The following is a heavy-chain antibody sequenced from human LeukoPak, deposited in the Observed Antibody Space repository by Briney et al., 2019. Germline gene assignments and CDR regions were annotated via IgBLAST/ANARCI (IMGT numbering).Heavy chain of an antibody. V-gene: IGHV4-4*07. J-gene: IGHJ4*02. CDR3: ARVRVDDYGDYRVTLFDY. CDR1: GGSISSYY. Sequence: SETLSLTCTVSGGSISSYYRSWVRQPARTGLEGIGRIYTRGSPNYNPSLKSRVTMSVDTSKNQFSLKLSSVTAADTAVYYCARVRVDDYGDYRVTLFDYWGQGTLVTVSS. CDR2: IYTRGSP. D-gene: IGHD4-17*01.